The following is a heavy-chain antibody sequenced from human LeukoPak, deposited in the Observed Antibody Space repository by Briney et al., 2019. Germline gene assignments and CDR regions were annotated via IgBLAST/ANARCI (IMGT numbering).Heavy chain of an antibody. Sequence: PSETLSLTCTVSGGSISSYYWSWIRQPPGKGLEWIGYIYYSGSANYNPSLKSRVTISVDTSKNQFSLKLSSVTAADTAVYYCARAGAATAPPLYYFDSWGQGTLVTVSS. J-gene: IGHJ4*02. CDR3: ARAGAATAPPLYYFDS. D-gene: IGHD2-21*02. V-gene: IGHV4-59*01. CDR1: GGSISSYY. CDR2: IYYSGSA.